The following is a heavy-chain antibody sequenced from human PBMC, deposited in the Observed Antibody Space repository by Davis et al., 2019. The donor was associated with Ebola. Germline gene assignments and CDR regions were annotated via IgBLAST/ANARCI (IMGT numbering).Heavy chain of an antibody. CDR2: INAGNGNT. Sequence: ASVKVSCKASGYTFTSYAMHWVRQAPGQRLEWMGWINAGNGNTKYSQKFQGRVTITADKSTSTAYMELSSLRSEDTAVYYCARDVDTAMAGDYWGQGTLVTVSS. CDR3: ARDVDTAMAGDY. J-gene: IGHJ4*02. V-gene: IGHV1-3*01. D-gene: IGHD5-18*01. CDR1: GYTFTSYA.